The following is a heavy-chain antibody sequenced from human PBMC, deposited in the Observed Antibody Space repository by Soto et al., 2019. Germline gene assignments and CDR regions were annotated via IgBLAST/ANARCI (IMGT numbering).Heavy chain of an antibody. CDR3: ARGNWNYGQGAFDI. CDR1: GYTFTSYG. Sequence: ASVKVSCKASGYTFTSYGISWVRQAPGQGLEWMGWISAYNGNTNYAQKLQGRVTMTTDTSTSTAYMELRSLRSDDTAVYYYARGNWNYGQGAFDIWGQGTMVTVSS. D-gene: IGHD1-7*01. CDR2: ISAYNGNT. V-gene: IGHV1-18*04. J-gene: IGHJ3*02.